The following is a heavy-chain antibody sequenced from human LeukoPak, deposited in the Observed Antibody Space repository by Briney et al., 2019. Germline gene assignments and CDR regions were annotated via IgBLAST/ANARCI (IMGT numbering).Heavy chain of an antibody. J-gene: IGHJ6*02. CDR1: GLTFSIYG. D-gene: IGHD2-8*01. CDR3: AKAAAGWSLDV. CDR2: VSSDGSNK. Sequence: GGSLRLSCAASGLTFSIYGMYWVRQAPGKGLEWVALVSSDGSNKYYPDSVKGRFTISRDNPKNTLYLQMNSLRAVDTAVYYCAKAAAGWSLDVWGQGTSVTVSS. V-gene: IGHV3-30*18.